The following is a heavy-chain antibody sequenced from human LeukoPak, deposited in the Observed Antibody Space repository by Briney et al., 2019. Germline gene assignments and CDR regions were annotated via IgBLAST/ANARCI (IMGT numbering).Heavy chain of an antibody. Sequence: GRSLRLSCAASGFTFSSYGMHWVCQAPGKGLEWVAVISYDGSNKYYADSVKGRFTISRDNSKNTLYLQMNSLRAEDTAVYYCAKDLEDIVVVPAAPTEYYGMDVWGQGTTVTVSS. V-gene: IGHV3-30*18. CDR1: GFTFSSYG. CDR3: AKDLEDIVVVPAAPTEYYGMDV. J-gene: IGHJ6*02. CDR2: ISYDGSNK. D-gene: IGHD2-2*01.